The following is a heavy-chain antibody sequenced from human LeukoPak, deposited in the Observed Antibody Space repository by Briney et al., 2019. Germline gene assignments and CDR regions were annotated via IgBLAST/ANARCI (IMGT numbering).Heavy chain of an antibody. V-gene: IGHV3-74*01. CDR1: GFTFSSYW. Sequence: GGSLRLSCAASGFTFSSYWMHWVRQAPGKGLVWVSRINTDGSSTSYADSVKGRFTISRDNAKNTLYLQMNSLRAEDTAVYYCARDGGVAYGDYWGQGTLVTVSS. CDR2: INTDGSST. D-gene: IGHD3-16*01. CDR3: ARDGGVAYGDY. J-gene: IGHJ4*02.